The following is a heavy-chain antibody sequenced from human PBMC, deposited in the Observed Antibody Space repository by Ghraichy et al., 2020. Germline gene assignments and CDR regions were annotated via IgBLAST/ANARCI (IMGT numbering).Heavy chain of an antibody. V-gene: IGHV3-30*18. Sequence: GGSLRLSCAASGFTFSSYGMHWVRQAPGKGLEWVAVISYDGTNKYYADSVKGRFTISRDNSKNTLYLQMNSLRAEDTAVYYCAKDAAGYSSGWYFYYYYGMDVWGQGTTVTVSS. CDR2: ISYDGTNK. CDR1: GFTFSSYG. J-gene: IGHJ6*02. CDR3: AKDAAGYSSGWYFYYYYGMDV. D-gene: IGHD6-19*01.